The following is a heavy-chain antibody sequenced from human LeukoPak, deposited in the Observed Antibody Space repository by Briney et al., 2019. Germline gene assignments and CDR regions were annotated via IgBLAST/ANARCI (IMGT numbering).Heavy chain of an antibody. Sequence: GGSLRLSCAASGFTFSSYSMNWVRQAPGKGLEWVSYISSSSSTIYYAASVKGRFTISRDNAKNSLYLQMNSLRAEDTAVYYCARGSPYCSSTSCHFDYWGQGTLVTVSS. CDR2: ISSSSSTI. CDR1: GFTFSSYS. D-gene: IGHD2-2*01. V-gene: IGHV3-48*04. J-gene: IGHJ4*02. CDR3: ARGSPYCSSTSCHFDY.